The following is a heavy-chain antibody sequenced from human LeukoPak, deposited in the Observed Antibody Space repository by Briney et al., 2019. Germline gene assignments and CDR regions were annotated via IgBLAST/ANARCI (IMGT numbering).Heavy chain of an antibody. CDR2: ISGGGGST. Sequence: GGSLRLSCAASGFTFSSDGMHWVRQAPGEGQEWGSTISGGGGSTYYADSARGRLTISRDNLKNTLYLQVTSLRAETTAVYYWAKGGKWDVTPFDYWGQGTLVTVSS. J-gene: IGHJ4*02. D-gene: IGHD1-26*01. V-gene: IGHV3-23*01. CDR3: AKGGKWDVTPFDY. CDR1: GFTFSSDG.